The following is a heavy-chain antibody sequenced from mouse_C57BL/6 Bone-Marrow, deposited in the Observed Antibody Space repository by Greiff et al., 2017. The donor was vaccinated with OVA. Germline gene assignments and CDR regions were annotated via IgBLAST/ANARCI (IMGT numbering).Heavy chain of an antibody. Sequence: VQLKESGAELVRPGASVKLSCTASGFNIKDDYMHWVKQRPEQGLEWIGWIDPENGDTDYASKFQGKATITADTSSNTAYLQLSSLTSGYTAVYYVTTAHCGSSLGYFDYWYQGTTLTVSS. CDR1: GFNIKDDY. CDR2: IDPENGDT. V-gene: IGHV14-4*01. CDR3: TTAHCGSSLGYFDY. D-gene: IGHD1-1*01. J-gene: IGHJ2*01.